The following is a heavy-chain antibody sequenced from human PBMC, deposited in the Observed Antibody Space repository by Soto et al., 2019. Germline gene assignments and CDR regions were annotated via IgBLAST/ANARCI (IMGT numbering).Heavy chain of an antibody. D-gene: IGHD2-15*01. J-gene: IGHJ5*02. V-gene: IGHV1-46*01. CDR3: ARDRVDCSGGNCWRSVEDT. CDR1: GYTFTSYH. Sequence: QVQLVQSGAEVKKPGASVRVSCKASGYTFTSYHMHWVRQAPGQGLEWMGIIDPSGGGTSYAQKFQGRLTMTRDTSTSTVYMELSSLRSEDTAVYYCARDRVDCSGGNCWRSVEDTWGQGTLVTVSS. CDR2: IDPSGGGT.